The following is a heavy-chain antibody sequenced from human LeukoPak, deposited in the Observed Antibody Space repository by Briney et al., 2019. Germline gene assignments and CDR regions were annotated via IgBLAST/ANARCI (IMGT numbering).Heavy chain of an antibody. V-gene: IGHV3-21*01. J-gene: IGHJ4*02. CDR1: GFTFSSYS. CDR2: ISSSSSYK. Sequence: GGSLRLSCAASGFTFSSYSMNWVRQAPGKGLEWVSSISSSSSYKYYADSVKGRFTISRDNAKNSLYLQMNSLRAEDTAVYYCARDTDRHFDYWGQGTLVTVSS. D-gene: IGHD3-22*01. CDR3: ARDTDRHFDY.